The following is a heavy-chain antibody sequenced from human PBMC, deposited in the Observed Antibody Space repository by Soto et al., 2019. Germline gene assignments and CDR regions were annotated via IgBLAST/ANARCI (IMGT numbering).Heavy chain of an antibody. J-gene: IGHJ4*02. CDR1: GGSISSSNW. V-gene: IGHV4-4*02. CDR3: ARDAYAYGDTGQDY. CDR2: IYHSGST. Sequence: QVQLQESGPGLVKPSGTLSLTCAVSGGSISSSNWWSWVRQPPGKGLEWIGEIYHSGSTNYNPSLKSRVTIXVXKXQNQISLKLSSVTAADTAVYYCARDAYAYGDTGQDYWGQGTLVTVSS. D-gene: IGHD4-17*01.